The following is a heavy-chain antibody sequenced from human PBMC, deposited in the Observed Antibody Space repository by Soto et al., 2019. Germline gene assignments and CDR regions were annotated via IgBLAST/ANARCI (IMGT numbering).Heavy chain of an antibody. CDR3: TRGAAAGTYYYGMDV. V-gene: IGHV3-30*04. CDR2: ISYDGSNK. Sequence: GGSLRLSCAASGFTFSSYAMHWVRQAPGKGLEWVALISYDGSNKYHADSVKGRFTVSRDNSKNTLYLQMNNLRVEDTAVYYCTRGAAAGTYYYGMDVWGQGTSVTVSS. D-gene: IGHD6-13*01. CDR1: GFTFSSYA. J-gene: IGHJ6*02.